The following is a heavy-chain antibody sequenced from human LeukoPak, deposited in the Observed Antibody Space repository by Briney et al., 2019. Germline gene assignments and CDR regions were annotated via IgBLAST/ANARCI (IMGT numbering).Heavy chain of an antibody. CDR2: ISGSGGST. V-gene: IGHV3-23*01. CDR1: GFTFSDYY. D-gene: IGHD6-6*01. Sequence: PGGSLRLSCAASGFTFSDYYMSWIRQAPGKGLEWVSAISGSGGSTYYADSVKGRFTISRDNSKNTLYLQMNSLRAEDTAVYYCAKFDGRGQYSSSPRLGYYYMDVWGKGTTVTVSS. J-gene: IGHJ6*03. CDR3: AKFDGRGQYSSSPRLGYYYMDV.